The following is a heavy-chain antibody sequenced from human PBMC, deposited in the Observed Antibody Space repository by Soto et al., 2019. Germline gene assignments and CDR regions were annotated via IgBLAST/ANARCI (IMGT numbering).Heavy chain of an antibody. CDR3: ARGDSTDCSNGVCSFFYNHDMDV. J-gene: IGHJ6*02. CDR1: GYSFTDYH. V-gene: IGHV1-2*04. CDR2: INPKSGGT. Sequence: GASVKVSCKASGYSFTDYHIHWVRQAPGQGLEWLGRINPKSGGTSTAQKFQGWVTMTTDTSISTASMELTRLTSDDTAIYYCARGDSTDCSNGVCSFFYNHDMDVGGQGTTVTVS. D-gene: IGHD2-8*01.